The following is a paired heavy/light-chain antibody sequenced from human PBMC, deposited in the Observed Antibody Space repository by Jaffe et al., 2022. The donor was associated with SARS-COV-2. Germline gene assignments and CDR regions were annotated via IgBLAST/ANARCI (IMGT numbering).Heavy chain of an antibody. Sequence: EVQLVESGGGLVKPGGSLRLSCAASGFTFSNAWMSWVRQAPGKGLEWVGRIKSKTDGGTTDYAAPVKGRFTISRDDSKNTLYLQMNSLKTEDTAVYYCTTDSSSWPHYYYYGMDVWGQGTTVTVSS. CDR1: GFTFSNAW. D-gene: IGHD6-13*01. V-gene: IGHV3-15*01. J-gene: IGHJ6*02. CDR3: TTDSSSWPHYYYYGMDV. CDR2: IKSKTDGGTT.
Light chain of an antibody. Sequence: SYELTQPPSVSVSPGQTASITCSGDKLGDKYACWYQQKPGQSPVLVIYQDSKRPSGIPERFSGSNSGNTATLTISGTQAMDEADYYCQAWDSSTAVFGTGTKVTVL. CDR1: KLGDKY. V-gene: IGLV3-1*01. CDR3: QAWDSSTAV. J-gene: IGLJ1*01. CDR2: QDS.